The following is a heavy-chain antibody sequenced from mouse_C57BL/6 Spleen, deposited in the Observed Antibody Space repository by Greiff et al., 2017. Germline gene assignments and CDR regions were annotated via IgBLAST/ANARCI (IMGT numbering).Heavy chain of an antibody. CDR2: IWSGGST. V-gene: IGHV2-2*01. Sequence: QVQLQQSGPGLVQPSQSLSITCTVSGFSLTSYGVHWVRQSPGKGLEWLGVIWSGGSTDYNAAFISRLSISKDNSKSQVFFKMNSVQADDTALYYCARNTHYGSSYDYYAIDYWGQGTSVTVSS. D-gene: IGHD1-1*01. CDR3: ARNTHYGSSYDYYAIDY. CDR1: GFSLTSYG. J-gene: IGHJ4*01.